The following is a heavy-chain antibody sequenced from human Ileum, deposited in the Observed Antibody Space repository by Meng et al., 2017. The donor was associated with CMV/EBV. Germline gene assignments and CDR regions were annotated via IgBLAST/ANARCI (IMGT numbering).Heavy chain of an antibody. CDR3: VASSVIAPFY. CDR1: GFNFTGYY. CDR2: ITDTGRLI. J-gene: IGHJ4*02. Sequence: LSGAASGFNFTGYYLGWIRQAPGKGLDWISYITDTGRLIYYADSIRGRFTIPRDNANNALYLQMNSLRAEDAAVYYCVASSVIAPFYWGQGTLVTVSS. D-gene: IGHD3-16*02. V-gene: IGHV3-11*04.